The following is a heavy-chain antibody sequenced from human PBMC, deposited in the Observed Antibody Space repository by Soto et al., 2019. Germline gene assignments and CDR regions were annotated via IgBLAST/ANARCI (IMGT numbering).Heavy chain of an antibody. Sequence: QVKLQESGPGLVKPSETLSLTCSVSGGSIGSYYWSWIRQPPGKGLEWIGYIYYSGSTNYNPSLKSRVTISVDRSKNQFSLKLSSVTAADTAVYYCARGGWRQIDYWGQGTLVTVSS. CDR1: GGSIGSYY. D-gene: IGHD3-3*01. J-gene: IGHJ4*02. CDR2: IYYSGST. CDR3: ARGGWRQIDY. V-gene: IGHV4-59*08.